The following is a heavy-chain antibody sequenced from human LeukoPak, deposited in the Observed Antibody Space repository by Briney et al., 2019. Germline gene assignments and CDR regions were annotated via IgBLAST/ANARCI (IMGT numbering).Heavy chain of an antibody. V-gene: IGHV3-69-1*01. CDR2: ITSSGSL. CDR3: ARDPYSGSYSDYYYYYMDV. D-gene: IGHD1-26*01. Sequence: PGGSLRLSCAASAFTFSNYNMNWVRQAPGKGLEWVSSITSSGSLYYSDSVKGRFTISRDNAKTSLYLQLNRLRAEDTAVYYCARDPYSGSYSDYYYYYMDVWGKGTTVTVSS. J-gene: IGHJ6*03. CDR1: AFTFSNYN.